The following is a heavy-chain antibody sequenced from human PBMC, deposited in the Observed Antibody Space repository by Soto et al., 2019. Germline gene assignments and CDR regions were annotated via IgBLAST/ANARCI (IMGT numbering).Heavy chain of an antibody. CDR3: AKDRGDTYYDYIWGSYHEEDY. CDR1: GFTFSSYA. J-gene: IGHJ4*02. CDR2: ISGSGGST. V-gene: IGHV3-23*01. Sequence: GGSLRLSCAASGFTFSSYAMSWVRQAPGKGLEWVSAISGSGGSTYYADSVKGRFTISRDNSKNTLYLQMNSLRAEDTAVYYCAKDRGDTYYDYIWGSYHEEDYWGQGTLVTVSS. D-gene: IGHD3-16*02.